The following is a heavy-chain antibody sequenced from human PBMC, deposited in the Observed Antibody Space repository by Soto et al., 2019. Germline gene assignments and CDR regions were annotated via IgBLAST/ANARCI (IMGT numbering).Heavy chain of an antibody. Sequence: PSETLSLTCAVYGGSFSGYYWSWIRQPPGKGLEWIGEINHSGSTNYNPSLKSRVTISVDTSKNQFSLKLSSVTAADTAVYYCARGRPGYYYDSSGYTDWWGQGTLVTVSS. J-gene: IGHJ4*02. D-gene: IGHD3-22*01. CDR3: ARGRPGYYYDSSGYTDW. CDR2: INHSGST. V-gene: IGHV4-34*01. CDR1: GGSFSGYY.